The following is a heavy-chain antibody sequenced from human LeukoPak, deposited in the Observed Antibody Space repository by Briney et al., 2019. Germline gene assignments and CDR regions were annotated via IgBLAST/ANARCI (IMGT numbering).Heavy chain of an antibody. CDR3: AKRGVVIRGILVIGYHQEAYHYDF. D-gene: IGHD3-10*01. Sequence: PGGSLSLSCVVSGISLSNYAMTWVRQAPGKGLEWVSYISERGGSTTYADSVKGRFTISRGTSLNTLYLQMNNLRAEDTAVYFCAKRGVVIRGILVIGYHQEAYHYDFWGQGVLVTVSS. V-gene: IGHV3-23*01. CDR1: GISLSNYA. CDR2: ISERGGST. J-gene: IGHJ4*02.